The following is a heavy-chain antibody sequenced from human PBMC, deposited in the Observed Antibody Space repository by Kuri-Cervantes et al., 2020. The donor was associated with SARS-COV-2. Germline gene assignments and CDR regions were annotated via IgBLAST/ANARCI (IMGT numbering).Heavy chain of an antibody. V-gene: IGHV3-66*01. CDR1: GFTVSNND. CDR2: IYSNGDT. Sequence: GRSLRLSCAASGFTVSNNDMIWVRQLPGKGLEWVSLIYSNGDTQYANSVKGRFTISRDSLKNTMYLQMNSLGVEDTAVYYCMRDPPKQGRWGQGTLVTVSS. J-gene: IGHJ4*02. CDR3: MRDPPKQGR.